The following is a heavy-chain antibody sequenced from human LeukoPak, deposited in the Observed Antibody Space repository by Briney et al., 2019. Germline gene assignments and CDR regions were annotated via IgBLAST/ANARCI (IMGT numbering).Heavy chain of an antibody. Sequence: GASVKVSCKASGFTFSTSAMQWVRQARGQRLEWIGWIVVGSGNTNYAQKFQGRVSITREMSTNTAYMEMSGLTSEDTAVYYCARAWSRVDPFDMWGQGTMVTVSS. V-gene: IGHV1-58*02. CDR3: ARAWSRVDPFDM. D-gene: IGHD2-8*02. J-gene: IGHJ3*02. CDR1: GFTFSTSA. CDR2: IVVGSGNT.